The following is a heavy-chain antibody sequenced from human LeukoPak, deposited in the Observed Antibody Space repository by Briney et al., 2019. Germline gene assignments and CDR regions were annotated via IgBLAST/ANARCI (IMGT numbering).Heavy chain of an antibody. J-gene: IGHJ5*02. CDR1: GFIFTNFA. D-gene: IGHD5-18*01. Sequence: GGSLRLSCAASGFIFTNFAMHWVRQAPGKGLEWVAIISYDGSNKYYADSVKGRFTISRDNSKNTLYLQMNSLRAEDTAVYYCAKSRIQGFDPWGQGTLVTVSS. CDR2: ISYDGSNK. V-gene: IGHV3-30*18. CDR3: AKSRIQGFDP.